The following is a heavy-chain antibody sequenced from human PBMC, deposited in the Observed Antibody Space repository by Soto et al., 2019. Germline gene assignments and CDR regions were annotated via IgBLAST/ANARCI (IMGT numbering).Heavy chain of an antibody. Sequence: ASVKVSCKASGGTFSSYAISWVRQAPGQGLEWMGGIIPIFGTANYAQKFQGRVTITADKSTSTAYMELSSLRSEDTAVYCCARFSGGRPYYYYGMDVWGQGTTVTVSS. J-gene: IGHJ6*02. CDR1: GGTFSSYA. D-gene: IGHD2-15*01. V-gene: IGHV1-69*06. CDR3: ARFSGGRPYYYYGMDV. CDR2: IIPIFGTA.